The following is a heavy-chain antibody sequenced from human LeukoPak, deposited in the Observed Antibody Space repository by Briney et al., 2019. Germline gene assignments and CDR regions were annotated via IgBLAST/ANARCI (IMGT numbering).Heavy chain of an antibody. J-gene: IGHJ5*02. CDR3: ARGYCSGGSCYSWFDP. D-gene: IGHD2-15*01. V-gene: IGHV4-59*12. CDR2: IYFSGST. Sequence: PSETLSLTCTVSGGSISSYYWNWIRQPPGKGLEWIGYIYFSGSTNYNPSLKSRVTISVDTSRNQFSLKLSSVTAADTAVYYCARGYCSGGSCYSWFDPWGQGTLVTVSS. CDR1: GGSISSYY.